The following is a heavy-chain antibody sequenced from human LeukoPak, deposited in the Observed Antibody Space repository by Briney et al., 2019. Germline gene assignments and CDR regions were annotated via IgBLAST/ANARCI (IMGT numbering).Heavy chain of an antibody. D-gene: IGHD4-17*01. CDR3: ARDPHGDYPR. J-gene: IGHJ4*02. CDR2: IYSGGST. Sequence: GGSLRLSCVASGFTVSSSYMTWVRQAPGKGLEWVSVIYSGGSTYYADSVKGRFTISRDNSKNTLYLQMNSLRAEDTVVYYCARDPHGDYPRWGQGTLVTVSS. V-gene: IGHV3-53*01. CDR1: GFTVSSSY.